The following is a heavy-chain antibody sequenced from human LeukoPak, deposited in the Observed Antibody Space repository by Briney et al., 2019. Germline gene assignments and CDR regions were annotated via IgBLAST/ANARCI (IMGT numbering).Heavy chain of an antibody. V-gene: IGHV3-23*01. CDR1: GFTFSSYA. J-gene: IGHJ6*03. CDR2: ISGSGGST. D-gene: IGHD6-13*01. Sequence: GGSLRLSCAASGFTFSSYAMSWVRQAPGKGLEWVSAISGSGGSTYYADSVKGRFTISRDNSKNTLYLQMNSLRAEDTAVYYCAREGSRIAQQLPPYYHFKDVLGKGTTVTVSS. CDR3: AREGSRIAQQLPPYYHFKDV.